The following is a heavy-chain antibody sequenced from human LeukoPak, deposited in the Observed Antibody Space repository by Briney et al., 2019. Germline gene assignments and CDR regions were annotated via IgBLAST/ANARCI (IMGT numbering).Heavy chain of an antibody. V-gene: IGHV3-23*01. CDR1: GFTFSSYA. D-gene: IGHD3-3*01. CDR3: AKDQVDWSGYLGAFDI. J-gene: IGHJ3*02. CDR2: ISGSDGST. Sequence: GGSLRLSCAASGFTFSSYAMSWVRQAPGKGLEWVSAISGSDGSTYYADSVKGRFTISRDNSKNTLYLQMNSLRAEDTAVYYCAKDQVDWSGYLGAFDIWGQGTMVTVSS.